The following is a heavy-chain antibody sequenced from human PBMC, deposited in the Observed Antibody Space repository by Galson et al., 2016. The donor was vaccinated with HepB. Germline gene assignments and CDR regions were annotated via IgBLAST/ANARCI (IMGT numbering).Heavy chain of an antibody. D-gene: IGHD3-3*01. Sequence: LRLSCAASGFIFTNAWMTLVRQAPGTGLELVSEIHGSGYTRNYADSVKGRFPISRAHTKKMLYLQMNSLRAEDTALYYCTKRAFAYFDLWGRGTMVTVSS. CDR3: TKRAFAYFDL. J-gene: IGHJ2*01. V-gene: IGHV3-23*01. CDR2: IHGSGYTR. CDR1: GFIFTNAW.